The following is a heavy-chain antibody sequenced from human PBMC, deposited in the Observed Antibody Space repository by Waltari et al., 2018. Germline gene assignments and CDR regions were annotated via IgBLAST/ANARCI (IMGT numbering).Heavy chain of an antibody. D-gene: IGHD2-15*01. CDR2: IWHCGSNE. V-gene: IGHV3-33*01. CDR1: GFTFSRFG. CDR3: ASQSTTLFDY. J-gene: IGHJ4*02. Sequence: QVQLVESGGGVVQPGRSLRLSCAASGFTFSRFGMHWVRQAPGKGLVWVAVIWHCGSNEYYVDSVKGRFTISRDNSKNTLYLQMNSLRAEDSAVYYCASQSTTLFDYWGQGTLVTVSS.